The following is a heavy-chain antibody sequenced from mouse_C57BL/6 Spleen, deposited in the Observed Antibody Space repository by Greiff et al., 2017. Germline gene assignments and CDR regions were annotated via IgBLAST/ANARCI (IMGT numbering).Heavy chain of an antibody. Sequence: EVQLQQSGPELVKPGASVKISCKASGYTFTDYYMNWVKQSHGKSLEWIGDINPNNGGTSYNQKFKGKATLTVDKSSSTAYMELRSLTSEDSAVYYCAKYVGTWFAYWGQGTLVTVSA. J-gene: IGHJ3*01. CDR2: INPNNGGT. CDR1: GYTFTDYY. CDR3: AKYVGTWFAY. V-gene: IGHV1-26*01.